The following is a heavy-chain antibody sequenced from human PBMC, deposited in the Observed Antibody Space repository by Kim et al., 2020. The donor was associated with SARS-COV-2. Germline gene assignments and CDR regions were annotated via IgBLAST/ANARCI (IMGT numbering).Heavy chain of an antibody. V-gene: IGHV3-23*01. Sequence: GGSLRLSCEASGLNFNNYAMTWVRQSPAKGLEWVAAVSGGGSHSEYSQIAAGRFTISRDNRRNTVYLQMKGLRADDTALYYCATVTDVRRSEHFDSFETWGQGTMVTVSS. CDR1: GLNFNNYA. CDR3: ATVTDVRRSEHFDSFET. CDR2: VSGGGSHS. D-gene: IGHD1-26*01. J-gene: IGHJ3*02.